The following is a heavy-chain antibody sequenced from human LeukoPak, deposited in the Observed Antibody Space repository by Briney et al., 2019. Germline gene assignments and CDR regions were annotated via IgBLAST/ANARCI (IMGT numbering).Heavy chain of an antibody. CDR2: INSAGSST. CDR3: ARNPYGDYPFDY. CDR1: GFTFRNYW. J-gene: IGHJ4*02. Sequence: RGSLRLSCAASGFTFRNYWMHGVRQAPGKVLVWVSCINSAGSSTSYADSVKGRFTISRDNAKNTLYLQLNSLRADDTAVYYCARNPYGDYPFDYWGQGTLVAVSP. V-gene: IGHV3-74*01. D-gene: IGHD4-17*01.